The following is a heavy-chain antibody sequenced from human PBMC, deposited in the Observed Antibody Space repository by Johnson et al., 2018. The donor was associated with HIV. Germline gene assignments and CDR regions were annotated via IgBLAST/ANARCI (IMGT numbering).Heavy chain of an antibody. CDR2: INWNGGST. CDR1: GFTFEDYG. J-gene: IGHJ3*02. D-gene: IGHD1-26*01. V-gene: IGHV3-20*04. Sequence: VQLVESGGGLVQPGGSLKLSCAASGFTFEDYGMSWVREAPGKGLEWVSGINWNGGSTGYVDSVKGRFTISRDNSKNTRYLQMNSLRAEDTAVYYCAKTYSGSNRDVLDIWGKGKMVTVSS. CDR3: AKTYSGSNRDVLDI.